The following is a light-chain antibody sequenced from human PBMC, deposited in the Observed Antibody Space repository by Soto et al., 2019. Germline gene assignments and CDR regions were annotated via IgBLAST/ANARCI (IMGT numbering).Light chain of an antibody. CDR1: QSISSLY. J-gene: IGKJ4*01. Sequence: EIVLTQSPGTLSLSPGERATLSCGTSQSISSLYLAWYQQKPGQAPSLLMYSASSRATGIPDRFSGSGSGTDFTLTISRLEPEDFAVYYCQQYASSPLTFGG. CDR2: SAS. CDR3: QQYASSPLT. V-gene: IGKV3-20*01.